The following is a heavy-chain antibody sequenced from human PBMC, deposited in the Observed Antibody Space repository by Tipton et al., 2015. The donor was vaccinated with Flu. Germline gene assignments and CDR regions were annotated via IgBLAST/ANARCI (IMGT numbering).Heavy chain of an antibody. D-gene: IGHD3-10*01. V-gene: IGHV4-38-2*01. Sequence: TLSLTCSVSGDSIAYPYFWGWIRQAPGNGLEWLGNIHLYGNGYYNPSLKSRVTISVDTSKIQFSLRLRPVTAADTALYFCARTYGPFNWFDPWGQGTLVTVSS. J-gene: IGHJ5*02. CDR1: GDSIAYPYF. CDR3: ARTYGPFNWFDP. CDR2: IHLYGNG.